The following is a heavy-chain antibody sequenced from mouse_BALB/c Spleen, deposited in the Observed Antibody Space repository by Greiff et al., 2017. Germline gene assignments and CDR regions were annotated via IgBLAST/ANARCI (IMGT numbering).Heavy chain of an antibody. CDR3: ARDLLLRYLDY. V-gene: IGHV1-9*01. J-gene: IGHJ2*01. Sequence: VQLQQSGAELMKPGASVKISCKATGYTFSSYWIEWVKQRPGHGLEWIGEILPGSGSTNYNEKFKGKATFTADTSSNTAYMQLSSLTSEDSAVYYCARDLLLRYLDYWGQGTTLTVSS. CDR2: ILPGSGST. CDR1: GYTFSSYW. D-gene: IGHD1-1*01.